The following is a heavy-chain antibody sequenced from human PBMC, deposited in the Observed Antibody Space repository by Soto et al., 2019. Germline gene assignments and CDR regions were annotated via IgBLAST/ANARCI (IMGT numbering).Heavy chain of an antibody. CDR1: GFTFSSYG. CDR2: ISYDGSNK. V-gene: IGHV3-30*18. Sequence: GGSLRLSCAASGFTFSSYGMHWVRQAPGKGLEWVAVISYDGSNKYYADSVKGRFTISRDNSKNTLYLQMNSLRAEDTAVYYCAKDKAMVTGYYYYGMDVWGHGNTVTVSS. J-gene: IGHJ6*02. D-gene: IGHD5-18*01. CDR3: AKDKAMVTGYYYYGMDV.